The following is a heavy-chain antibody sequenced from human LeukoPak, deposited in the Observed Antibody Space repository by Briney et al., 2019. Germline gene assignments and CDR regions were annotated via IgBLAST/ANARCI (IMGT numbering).Heavy chain of an antibody. CDR1: GGTFSSYT. J-gene: IGHJ4*02. CDR2: IIPILGIA. CDR3: ARDVGAGTVTPGNYFDY. D-gene: IGHD4-11*01. Sequence: GSSVKVSCKASGGTFSSYTISWVRQAPGQGLERMGRIIPILGIANYAQKFQGRVTITADKSTSTAYMELSSLRSEDTAVYYCARDVGAGTVTPGNYFDYWGQGTLVTVSS. V-gene: IGHV1-69*04.